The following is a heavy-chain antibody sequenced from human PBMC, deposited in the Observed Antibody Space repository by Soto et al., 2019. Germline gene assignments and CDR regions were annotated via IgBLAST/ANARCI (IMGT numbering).Heavy chain of an antibody. V-gene: IGHV4-59*01. Sequence: LETLSLTCTVSGGSISIYYWSWIRQPPGKGLEWIGYIYYSGSTNYNPSLKSRVTISVDTSKNQFSLKLSSVTAADTAVYYCAREVAARRFDYWGQGTLVTVSS. CDR2: IYYSGST. J-gene: IGHJ4*02. D-gene: IGHD6-6*01. CDR3: AREVAARRFDY. CDR1: GGSISIYY.